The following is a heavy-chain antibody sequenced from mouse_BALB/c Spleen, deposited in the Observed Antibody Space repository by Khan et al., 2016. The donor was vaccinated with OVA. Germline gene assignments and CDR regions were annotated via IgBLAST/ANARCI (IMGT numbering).Heavy chain of an antibody. V-gene: IGHV2-3*01. CDR1: GFSLTSDG. CDR2: IWGDGST. CDR3: AKLRVFYFDS. J-gene: IGHJ2*01. Sequence: QVQLQQSGPGLVAPSQSLSITCTVSGFSLTSDGVSWVRQPPGKGLEWLGVIWGDGSTNYHSALRSRLSIRKDNSKSQVFLKLDSLQTDDTATYYCAKLRVFYFDSWGQGTTLTVSS.